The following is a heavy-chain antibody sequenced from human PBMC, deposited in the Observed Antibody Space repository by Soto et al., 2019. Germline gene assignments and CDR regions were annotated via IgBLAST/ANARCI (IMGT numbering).Heavy chain of an antibody. J-gene: IGHJ4*02. CDR2: INSGSRYI. Sequence: EVQLVESGGGLVRPGGSLRLSCTDSGFTFSGYSMNWVRQAPGKGLEWVSSINSGSRYIYYADSVRGRVTISRDNENKTLYLQRSSLRVEDTAVYYCVRHRGGSTLKWAFAYWGQGPMVTVSS. CDR1: GFTFSGYS. D-gene: IGHD1-26*01. V-gene: IGHV3-21*02. CDR3: VRHRGGSTLKWAFAY.